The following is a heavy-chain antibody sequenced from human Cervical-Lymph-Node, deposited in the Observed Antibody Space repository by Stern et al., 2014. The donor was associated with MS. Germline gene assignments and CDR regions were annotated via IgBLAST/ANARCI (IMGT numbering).Heavy chain of an antibody. V-gene: IGHV1-69*01. CDR2: VIPIFGPT. CDR1: GDTFINFG. CDR3: ARDNDDNGMDV. J-gene: IGHJ6*02. D-gene: IGHD1-1*01. Sequence: VQLVESGAEVNKPGSSVKVSCTASGDTFINFGISWVRQAPGKGLEWMGGVIPIFGPTEYGEEVTGRLTINADHTPTPDYMELSSLRSEDTAVYYCARDNDDNGMDVWGQGTPVTVSS.